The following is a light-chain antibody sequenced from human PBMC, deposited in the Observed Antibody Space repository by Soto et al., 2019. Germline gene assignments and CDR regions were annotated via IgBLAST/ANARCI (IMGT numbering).Light chain of an antibody. V-gene: IGKV3-20*01. CDR1: QSVGTR. J-gene: IGKJ5*01. CDR3: QHYGISPVT. CDR2: GAS. Sequence: TVLTQSPDTLSLSPGERATLSCWASQSVGTRLAWYQQRTGQPPRLLISGASSRATGIPDRFSGSGSATDFTLTISRLETEDFALYYCQHYGISPVTFGQGTRLEIK.